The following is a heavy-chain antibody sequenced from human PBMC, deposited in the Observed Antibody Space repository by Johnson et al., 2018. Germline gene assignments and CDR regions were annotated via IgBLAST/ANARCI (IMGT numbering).Heavy chain of an antibody. CDR3: GRGSHDWNDMTYYHYMDV. V-gene: IGHV3-21*01. Sequence: VQLVQSGGGLVKPGGSLRLSCAASRFTFSTYNMNWVRQAPGKGLEWVSSISVSTGFIYYADSARGRFAISRDNAENSLYLQMNGLRTEDTAVYYCGRGSHDWNDMTYYHYMDVWGTGTTVIVSS. CDR2: ISVSTGFI. CDR1: RFTFSTYN. J-gene: IGHJ6*03. D-gene: IGHD1-1*01.